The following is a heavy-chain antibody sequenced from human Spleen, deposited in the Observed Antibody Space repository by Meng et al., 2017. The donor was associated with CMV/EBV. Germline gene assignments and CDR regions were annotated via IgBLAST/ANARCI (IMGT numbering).Heavy chain of an antibody. CDR3: ARDPGPYYYDSSGYYYFDY. CDR2: IYTSGST. CDR1: GRSFSSYH. Sequence: VHPQAWGAGPFNPSGTPSPSCAVYGRSFSSYHWSWIRQPAGKGLEWIGRIYTSGSTNYNPSLKSRVTMSVDTAKNQFSLKLSSVTAADTAVYYCARDPGPYYYDSSGYYYFDYWGQGTLVTVSS. V-gene: IGHV4-59*10. D-gene: IGHD3-22*01. J-gene: IGHJ4*02.